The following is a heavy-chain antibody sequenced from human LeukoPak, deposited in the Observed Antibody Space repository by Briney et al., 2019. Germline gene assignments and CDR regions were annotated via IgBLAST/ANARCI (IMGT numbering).Heavy chain of an antibody. CDR1: GFTFSSYS. D-gene: IGHD6-13*01. J-gene: IGHJ4*02. CDR3: AREWPYSSSWSSFDY. CDR2: ISSSSSYI. V-gene: IGHV3-21*01. Sequence: PGGSLRLSCLASGFTFSSYSMSWVRQAPGKGLEWVSSISSSSSYIYYADSVKGRFTISRDNAENSLYLQMNSLRAEDTAVYYCAREWPYSSSWSSFDYWGQGTLVTVSS.